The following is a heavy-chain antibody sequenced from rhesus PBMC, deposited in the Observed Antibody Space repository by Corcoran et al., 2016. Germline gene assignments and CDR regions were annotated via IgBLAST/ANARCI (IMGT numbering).Heavy chain of an antibody. J-gene: IGHJ4*01. Sequence: EVQLVQSGAEVKQPGASVNISCNASVYTFTDYFLHWVRHAPGKGLEWMGRGDPEDGEAIHAQKFQDRVTITADTSTDTAYMELSSLRSEDTAVYYCATRTSGSQFDYWGQGVLVTVSS. CDR2: GDPEDGEA. CDR3: ATRTSGSQFDY. V-gene: IGHV1-111*02. CDR1: VYTFTDYF. D-gene: IGHD6-25*01.